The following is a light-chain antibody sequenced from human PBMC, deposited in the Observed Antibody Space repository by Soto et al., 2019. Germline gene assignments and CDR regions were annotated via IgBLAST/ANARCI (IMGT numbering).Light chain of an antibody. J-gene: IGLJ1*01. CDR2: GNS. V-gene: IGLV1-40*01. CDR1: SSNIGAGYD. Sequence: QSVLTQPPSVSGAPGQRVTISCTGSSSNIGAGYDVHWYQQLPGTAPNLLIYGNSNRPSGVPDRFSGSKSGTSASLAITGLQAEDEADYYCQSYESSLSGSQVFGTGTKVTV. CDR3: QSYESSLSGSQV.